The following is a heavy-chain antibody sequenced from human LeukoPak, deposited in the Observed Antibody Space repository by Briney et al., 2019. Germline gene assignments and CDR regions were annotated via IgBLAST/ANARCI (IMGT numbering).Heavy chain of an antibody. CDR1: GFTFSSYV. J-gene: IGHJ4*02. D-gene: IGHD3-10*01. CDR3: AKDRQNYYGSGYYFDY. V-gene: IGHV3-23*01. CDR2: ISGSGEST. Sequence: GGSLRLSCAGSGFTFSSYVMTWVRQAPGKGLEWVLSISGSGESTFYVDSVKGRFTISRDNSKNTLYLQMNSLRAEDTAVYYCAKDRQNYYGSGYYFDYWGQGTLVTVSS.